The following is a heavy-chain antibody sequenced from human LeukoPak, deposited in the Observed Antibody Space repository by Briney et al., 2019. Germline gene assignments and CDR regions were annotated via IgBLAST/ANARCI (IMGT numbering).Heavy chain of an antibody. J-gene: IGHJ5*02. V-gene: IGHV1-24*01. CDR2: FLPEDGET. Sequence: GASVKVSCKVSGYTLNELSMHWVRQTSGKGLEGMGPFLPEDGETIYAQKFQGRVSMTEDTSTDTAYIELSSLKSEDTAVYYCAADHFCTSTTCFGNWFDPWGQGTLVTVSS. CDR1: GYTLNELS. D-gene: IGHD2-2*01. CDR3: AADHFCTSTTCFGNWFDP.